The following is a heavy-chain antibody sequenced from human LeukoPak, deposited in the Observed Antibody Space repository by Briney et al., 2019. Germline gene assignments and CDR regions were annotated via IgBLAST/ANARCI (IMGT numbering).Heavy chain of an antibody. Sequence: PGGSLRLSCAVSGFTFSSYAMSWVRGAPGKGVEWGSAICGRGGSTYYADSVRGGFTFYREISKNTLYRQRNSGRDGDTAVYYCAKDAGTRFWSGYYTASFDYWGQATLVTASS. V-gene: IGHV3-23*01. CDR2: ICGRGGST. CDR1: GFTFSSYA. D-gene: IGHD3-3*01. CDR3: AKDAGTRFWSGYYTASFDY. J-gene: IGHJ4*02.